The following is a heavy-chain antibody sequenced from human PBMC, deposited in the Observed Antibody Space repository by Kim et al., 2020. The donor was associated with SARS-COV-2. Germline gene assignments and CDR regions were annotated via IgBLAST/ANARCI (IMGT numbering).Heavy chain of an antibody. CDR3: AREGDYYGSGSEPTNDY. J-gene: IGHJ4*02. D-gene: IGHD3-10*01. Sequence: GGSLRLSCAASGFTVSSNYMSWVRQAPGKGLEWVSVIYSGGSTYYADSVKGRFTISRDNSKNTLYLQMNSLRAEDTAVYYCAREGDYYGSGSEPTNDYWGQGTLVTVSS. CDR1: GFTVSSNY. V-gene: IGHV3-53*01. CDR2: IYSGGST.